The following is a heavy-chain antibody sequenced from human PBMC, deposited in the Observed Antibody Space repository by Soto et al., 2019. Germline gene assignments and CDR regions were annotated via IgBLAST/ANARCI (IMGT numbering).Heavy chain of an antibody. Sequence: GGSLRLSCAASGFTFSSYAMHWVRQAPGKWLEWVAVISYDGSNKYYADSVKGRFTISRDNSKNTLYLQMNSLRAEDTAVYYCARDRLSPTKTYYDYVWGSYRPSPPLYWGQGXLVTVSS. J-gene: IGHJ4*02. CDR2: ISYDGSNK. V-gene: IGHV3-30-3*01. D-gene: IGHD3-16*02. CDR3: ARDRLSPTKTYYDYVWGSYRPSPPLY. CDR1: GFTFSSYA.